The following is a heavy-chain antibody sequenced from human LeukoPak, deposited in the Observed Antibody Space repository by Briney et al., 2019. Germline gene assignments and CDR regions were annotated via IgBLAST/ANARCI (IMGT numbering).Heavy chain of an antibody. CDR1: GGSISSHY. Sequence: SSETLSLTCTVSGGSISSHYWSWIRQPPGKGLEWLGYIYYSGSTNYNPSLKSRVTISVDTSKNQFSLKLSSVTAADTAVYYCARGEMATIPYYYYYMDVWGKGTTVTVSS. CDR3: ARGEMATIPYYYYYMDV. D-gene: IGHD5-24*01. J-gene: IGHJ6*03. CDR2: IYYSGST. V-gene: IGHV4-59*11.